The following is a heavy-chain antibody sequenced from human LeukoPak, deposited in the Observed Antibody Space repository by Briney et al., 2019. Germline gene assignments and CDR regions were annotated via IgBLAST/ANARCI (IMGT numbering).Heavy chain of an antibody. Sequence: PGGSLRLSCAASGFTFSGSAMHWVRQASGKGLEWVGRIRSKANSYATAYAASVKGRFTISRDDSKNTACLQMNSLKTEDTAVYYCTRALGYCSGGSCTGDYWGQGTLVTVSS. J-gene: IGHJ4*02. CDR1: GFTFSGSA. CDR3: TRALGYCSGGSCTGDY. D-gene: IGHD2-15*01. V-gene: IGHV3-73*01. CDR2: IRSKANSYAT.